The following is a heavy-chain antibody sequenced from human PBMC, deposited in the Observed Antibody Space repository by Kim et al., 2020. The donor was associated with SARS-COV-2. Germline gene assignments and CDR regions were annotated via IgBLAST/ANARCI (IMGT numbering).Heavy chain of an antibody. D-gene: IGHD3-16*01. CDR1: GFTLSWFD. CDR2: IGTCGDA. Sequence: GGSLRLSCAASGFTLSWFDMYWVRQRTGKGLEWVSHIGTCGDAEYPDSVKGRFIISRDSARNYLYLQMDSLTAGDTGVYYCARAATDRLGSMYTDVCG. V-gene: IGHV3-13*04. J-gene: IGHJ6*03. CDR3: ARAATDRLGSMYTDV.